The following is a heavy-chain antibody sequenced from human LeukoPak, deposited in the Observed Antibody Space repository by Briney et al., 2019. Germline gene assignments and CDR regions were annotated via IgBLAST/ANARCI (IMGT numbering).Heavy chain of an antibody. V-gene: IGHV4-34*01. J-gene: IGHJ4*02. CDR3: ASSYDSSGYCPGY. D-gene: IGHD3-22*01. Sequence: PSETLSLTCAVYGGSFSGYYWSWIRQPPGKGLEWIGEINHSGSTNYNPSLKSRVTISVDTSKNQFSLKLSSVTAADTAVYYCASSYDSSGYCPGYWGQGTLVTVSS. CDR1: GGSFSGYY. CDR2: INHSGST.